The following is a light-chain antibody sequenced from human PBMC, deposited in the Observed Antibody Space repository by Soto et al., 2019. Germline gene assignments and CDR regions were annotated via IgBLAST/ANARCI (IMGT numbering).Light chain of an antibody. V-gene: IGKV1-9*01. Sequence: DIQLTQSPSFLSASVGDRVTITCRASQVISSYLAWYQQKPGKAPKLLIYAASTLQSGVPSRFSGSGSGTEFTLTIISLQPEDFATYYCQQLNSYPQTFGQGTKLEIK. CDR3: QQLNSYPQT. CDR1: QVISSY. CDR2: AAS. J-gene: IGKJ2*01.